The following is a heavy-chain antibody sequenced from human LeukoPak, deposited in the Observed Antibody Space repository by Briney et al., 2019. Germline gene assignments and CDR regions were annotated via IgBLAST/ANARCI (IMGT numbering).Heavy chain of an antibody. J-gene: IGHJ6*02. CDR1: TGSLSGYY. Sequence: SETLSLTCGVSTGSLSGYYWTWIRQPPGKGLEWIGEINYSGILAYNPSLKSRVTISEHTSRTKFSLNLTSASAADTAVYYCARGVGKERIATARMDVWGQGTTVIVS. V-gene: IGHV4-34*01. CDR3: ARGVGKERIATARMDV. CDR2: INYSGIL. D-gene: IGHD2-21*01.